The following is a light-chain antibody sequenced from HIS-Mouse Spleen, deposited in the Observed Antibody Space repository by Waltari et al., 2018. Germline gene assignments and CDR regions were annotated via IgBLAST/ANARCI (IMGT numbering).Light chain of an antibody. CDR3: AAWDDSLSGHYV. CDR1: TPNIGSNY. V-gene: IGLV1-47*01. CDR2: RNN. Sequence: QSVLTQPPSASGTPGQRFPISCSGTTPNIGSNYLSWSQQLPGTAPKLLIYRNNQRPSGVPDRFSGSKSGTSASLAISGLRSEDEADYYCAAWDDSLSGHYVFGTGTKVTVL. J-gene: IGLJ1*01.